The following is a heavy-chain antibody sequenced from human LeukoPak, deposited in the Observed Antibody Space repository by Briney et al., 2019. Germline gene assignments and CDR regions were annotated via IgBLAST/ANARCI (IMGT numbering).Heavy chain of an antibody. CDR1: GGSFSGYY. J-gene: IGHJ4*02. CDR2: INHSGST. D-gene: IGHD6-25*01. V-gene: IGHV4-34*01. Sequence: SETLSLTCAVYGGSFSGYYWSWIRQPPGKGLEWIGEINHSGSTNYNPSLKSRVTTSVDTSKNQFSLKLSSVTAADTAVYYCARHPGIAAYDYWGQGTLVTVSS. CDR3: ARHPGIAAYDY.